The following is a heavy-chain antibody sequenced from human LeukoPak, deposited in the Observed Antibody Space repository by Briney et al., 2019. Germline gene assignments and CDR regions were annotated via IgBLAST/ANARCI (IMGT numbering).Heavy chain of an antibody. V-gene: IGHV4-59*01. Sequence: SETLSLTCTVSGGSISSYYWSWIRQPPGKGLELIGYIYYSGSTNYNPSLKSRVTISIDTSKTQFSLKLSSVTAADTAVYYCARDSGTTGEVKFDPWGQGTLVTVSS. CDR1: GGSISSYY. CDR3: ARDSGTTGEVKFDP. CDR2: IYYSGST. D-gene: IGHD3-10*01. J-gene: IGHJ5*02.